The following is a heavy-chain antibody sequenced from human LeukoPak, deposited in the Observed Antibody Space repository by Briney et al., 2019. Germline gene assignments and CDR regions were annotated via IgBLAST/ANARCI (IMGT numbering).Heavy chain of an antibody. D-gene: IGHD3-22*01. Sequence: SVKVSCKASGGTFSSYAISWVRQAPGQGLEWMGGIIPIFGTANYAQKFQGRVTITADKSTSTAYMELSSLRSEDTAVYYCARNKYYYDSSGSQQDWFDPWGQGTLVTVSS. CDR3: ARNKYYYDSSGSQQDWFDP. V-gene: IGHV1-69*06. CDR1: GGTFSSYA. CDR2: IIPIFGTA. J-gene: IGHJ5*02.